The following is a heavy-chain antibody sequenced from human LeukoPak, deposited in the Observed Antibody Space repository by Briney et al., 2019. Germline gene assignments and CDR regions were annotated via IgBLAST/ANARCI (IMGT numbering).Heavy chain of an antibody. D-gene: IGHD3-16*01. V-gene: IGHV3-7*03. CDR1: GFPFSSYW. Sequence: GGSLRLSCVASGFPFSSYWMTWVRQAPGKGLEWVASINHNRNVNYYVDSVKGRFTISRDNAKNSLYLQMSNLRAEDTAVYFCARGGGLDVWGQGATVTVSS. J-gene: IGHJ6*02. CDR3: ARGGGLDV. CDR2: INHNRNVN.